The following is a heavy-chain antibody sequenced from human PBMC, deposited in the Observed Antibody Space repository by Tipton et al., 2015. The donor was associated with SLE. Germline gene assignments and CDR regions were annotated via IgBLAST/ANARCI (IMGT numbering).Heavy chain of an antibody. D-gene: IGHD6-6*01. CDR1: GGSMRSKRYY. CDR3: ARDRPEYSSPYYYYMDV. Sequence: TLSLTCTVSGGSMRSKRYYWSWIRQPAGKGLEWIGRIYTSGSSSSNPSLKSRVTMSVDTAKNQFSLKLSSVTAADTAVYYCARDRPEYSSPYYYYMDVWGKGTTVIVSS. J-gene: IGHJ6*03. CDR2: IYTSGSS. V-gene: IGHV4-61*02.